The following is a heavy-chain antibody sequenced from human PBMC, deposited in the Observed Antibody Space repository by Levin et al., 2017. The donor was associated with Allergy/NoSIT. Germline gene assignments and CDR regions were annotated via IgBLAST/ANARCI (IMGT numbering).Heavy chain of an antibody. V-gene: IGHV3-11*01. CDR2: ISSSGSTI. Sequence: GGSLRLSCAASGFTFSDYYMSWIRQAPGKGLEWVSYISSSGSTIYYADSVKGRFTISRDNAKNSLYLQMNSLRAEDTAVYYCARLMVYPLYYAFDIWGQGTMVTVSS. CDR3: ARLMVYPLYYAFDI. J-gene: IGHJ3*02. D-gene: IGHD2-8*01. CDR1: GFTFSDYY.